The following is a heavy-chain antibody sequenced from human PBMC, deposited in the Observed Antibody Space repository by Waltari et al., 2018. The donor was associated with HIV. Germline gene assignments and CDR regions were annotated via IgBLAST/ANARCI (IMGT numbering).Heavy chain of an antibody. D-gene: IGHD6-19*01. CDR1: GFPFSSFG. J-gene: IGHJ4*02. CDR3: ARAPAHSYTSGWIPHDY. V-gene: IGHV3-33*01. CDR2: IWYDGSSK. Sequence: QVQLVESGGGVVQPGKSVRLSCAASGFPFSSFGLLWVRQSPGKGLEWLSVIWYDGSSKFYADSVKGRFTVSRDNAKSTVYLQMHSLRAEDTAVYYCARAPAHSYTSGWIPHDYWGQGTLVTVSS.